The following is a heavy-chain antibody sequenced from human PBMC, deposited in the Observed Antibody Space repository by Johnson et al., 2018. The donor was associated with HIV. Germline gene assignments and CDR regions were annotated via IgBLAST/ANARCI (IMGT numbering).Heavy chain of an antibody. Sequence: VQLVESGGGLVRPGGSLRLSCAASGFTFDDYAMHWVRQAPGKGLEWVSGISCNSRSICYADSVKGRFTISRDNSKNTLYLQLNSLRAGDTALYYCARGIYDGDAFDIWGQGTMVTVSS. D-gene: IGHD5/OR15-5a*01. J-gene: IGHJ3*02. CDR2: ISCNSRSI. CDR1: GFTFDDYA. V-gene: IGHV3-9*01. CDR3: ARGIYDGDAFDI.